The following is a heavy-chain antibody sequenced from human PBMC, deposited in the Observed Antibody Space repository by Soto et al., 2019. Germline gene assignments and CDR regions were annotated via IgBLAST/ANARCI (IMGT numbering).Heavy chain of an antibody. CDR1: GYTFTSYA. V-gene: IGHV1-3*01. J-gene: IGHJ6*03. CDR2: INAGNGNT. Sequence: ASVKVSCKASGYTFTSYAMHWVRQAPGQRLEWMGWINAGNGNTKYSQKFQGRVTITRDTSASTAYMELSSLRSEDTAVYYCASTVMYSSRTYYYYYMDVWGKGTTVTVSS. D-gene: IGHD6-13*01. CDR3: ASTVMYSSRTYYYYYMDV.